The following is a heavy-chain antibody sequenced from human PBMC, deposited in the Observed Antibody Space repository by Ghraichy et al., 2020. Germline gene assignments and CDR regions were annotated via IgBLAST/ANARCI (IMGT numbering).Heavy chain of an antibody. CDR2: IKQDGSEK. V-gene: IGHV3-7*01. CDR1: GFTFSSYW. Sequence: LSLTCAASGFTFSSYWMSWVRQAPGKGLEWVANIKQDGSEKYYVDSVKGRFTISRDNAKNSLYLQMNSLRAEDTAVYYCARDRIAARPRGSSRGAYYYYGMDVWGQGTTVTVSS. D-gene: IGHD6-6*01. CDR3: ARDRIAARPRGSSRGAYYYYGMDV. J-gene: IGHJ6*02.